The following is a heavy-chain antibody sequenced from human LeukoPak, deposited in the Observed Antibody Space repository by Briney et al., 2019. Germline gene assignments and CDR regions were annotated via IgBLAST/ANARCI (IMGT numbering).Heavy chain of an antibody. CDR2: IHYTGRT. V-gene: IGHV4-59*13. D-gene: IGHD3-22*01. CDR1: RGSISTYY. J-gene: IGHJ4*02. Sequence: PSETLSLTCTISRGSISTYYWSWICQTPGPTLEWNRNIHYTGRTRYNHSLDSRVTMTLDTPKNEFSLSLTSMTAAAAAAYDCARGRPDPQNSDYWDYWGQGILVTVSS. CDR3: ARGRPDPQNSDYWDY.